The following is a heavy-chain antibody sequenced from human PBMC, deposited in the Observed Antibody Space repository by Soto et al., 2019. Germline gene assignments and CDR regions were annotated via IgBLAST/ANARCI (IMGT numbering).Heavy chain of an antibody. CDR1: GGSISSRNR. D-gene: IGHD2-2*01. V-gene: IGHV4-4*02. J-gene: IGHJ6*03. CDR3: ANTRGLGLMDA. CDR2: VSHSGST. Sequence: QVHLLESGPGLVEPSGTLSLTCTVSGGSISSRNRWSWVCQSPGKGLEWIGEVSHSGSTNSNPSLKGRVTISLDKSNNQFSLNLESMTAADAAVYFCANTRGLGLMDAWGKGTTVVVSS.